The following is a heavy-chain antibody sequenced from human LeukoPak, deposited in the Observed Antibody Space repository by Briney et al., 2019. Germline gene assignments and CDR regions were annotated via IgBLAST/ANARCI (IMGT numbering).Heavy chain of an antibody. CDR3: ARGTGTTNFDY. J-gene: IGHJ4*02. CDR2: IYPSG. D-gene: IGHD1-1*01. CDR1: GVSVSSGSYY. Sequence: SQTLSLTCTVSGVSVSSGSYYWSWIRQPAWKGLEWIGRIYPSGSTIYPSGTTHYNPSLKSRVTISVDTSKNQFSLKVDSVTAADAAVYFCARGTGTTNFDYLGQGNLVTVSS. V-gene: IGHV4-61*02.